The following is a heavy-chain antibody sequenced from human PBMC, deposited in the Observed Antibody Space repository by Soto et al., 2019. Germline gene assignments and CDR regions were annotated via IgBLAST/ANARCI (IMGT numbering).Heavy chain of an antibody. CDR1: EFTFSSYS. V-gene: IGHV3-23*01. J-gene: IGHJ6*04. CDR2: ISGSGSST. CDR3: AKDQYSSYSLSYYYDGRHV. Sequence: GGSLRLSCAPSEFTFSSYSMSWVRQAPGKGREWVSAISGSGSSTYYADSVKGRFTISRDNSKNTLYLQMKSLRAEVTAVYYCAKDQYSSYSLSYYYDGRHVWGEGTTVTVCS. D-gene: IGHD5-18*01.